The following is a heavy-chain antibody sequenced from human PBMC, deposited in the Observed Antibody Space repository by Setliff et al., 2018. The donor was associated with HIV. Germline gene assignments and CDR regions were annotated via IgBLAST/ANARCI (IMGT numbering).Heavy chain of an antibody. V-gene: IGHV1-18*01. D-gene: IGHD7-27*01. J-gene: IGHJ6*02. Sequence: ASVKVSCKASGYTFTSYGISWVRQAPGQGLEWMGWISAYNGNTNYAQKLQGRVTMTTDTSTSTAYMELRSLRSDDTAVYYCAGDVAGVLGTYYYGLDVWGQGTTVTVSS. CDR3: AGDVAGVLGTYYYGLDV. CDR1: GYTFTSYG. CDR2: ISAYNGNT.